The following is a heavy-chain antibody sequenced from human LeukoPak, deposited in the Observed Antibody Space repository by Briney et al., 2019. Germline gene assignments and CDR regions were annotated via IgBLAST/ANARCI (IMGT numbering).Heavy chain of an antibody. CDR1: GFTFSSYW. D-gene: IGHD3-10*01. CDR2: INSDGSST. V-gene: IGHV3-74*01. J-gene: IGHJ6*02. Sequence: GGSLRLSCAASGFTFSSYWMHWVRQAPGKGLVWVSRINSDGSSTSYADSVKGRFTISRDNAKNTLYLQRNSLRAEDTAVYYCARGELWFGELLRDYYYYGMDVWGQGTTVTVSS. CDR3: ARGELWFGELLRDYYYYGMDV.